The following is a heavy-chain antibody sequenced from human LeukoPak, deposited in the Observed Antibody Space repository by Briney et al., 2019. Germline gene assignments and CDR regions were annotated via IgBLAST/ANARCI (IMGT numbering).Heavy chain of an antibody. CDR3: AKVPYCGGDCYSPADY. CDR1: GFTFSSDG. J-gene: IGHJ4*02. V-gene: IGHV3-30*02. Sequence: PGRSLRLSCAASGFTFSSDGMHGGRQGPGKGLQWVPFIRYDGSNKYSADSVKGRFTISRDNSKNTLYLQMNSLRAEDTAVYYCAKVPYCGGDCYSPADYWGQGTPVTVSS. D-gene: IGHD2-21*01. CDR2: IRYDGSNK.